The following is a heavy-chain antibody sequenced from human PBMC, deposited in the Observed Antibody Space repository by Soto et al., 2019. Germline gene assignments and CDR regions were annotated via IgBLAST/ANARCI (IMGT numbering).Heavy chain of an antibody. V-gene: IGHV3-74*03. CDR2: IGPDGTDI. J-gene: IGHJ4*02. D-gene: IGHD4-17*01. CDR1: GFTFGNFW. Sequence: GESLKISCSDSGFTFGNFWIHWVRQAPGKGLEWVSHIGPDGTDIVYADSVKGRFIISRDNARNTVYLQMNGLKTEDTAVYYCTTFGLRWGFDYWGQGTLVTVSS. CDR3: TTFGLRWGFDY.